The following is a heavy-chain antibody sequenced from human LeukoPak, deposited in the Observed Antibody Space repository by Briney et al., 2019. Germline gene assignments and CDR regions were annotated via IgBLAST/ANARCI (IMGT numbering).Heavy chain of an antibody. CDR1: GYTFTDYY. Sequence: GASVKVSCKASGYTFTDYYMHWVRQAPGQGLEWMGWINPNSGGTIYAQKFQGRVTMTRDTSITTAYMELSRLRSDDTAVYYCARDRPIDTPQREFDYWGQGTLVTVSS. V-gene: IGHV1-2*02. D-gene: IGHD5-24*01. CDR3: ARDRPIDTPQREFDY. CDR2: INPNSGGT. J-gene: IGHJ4*02.